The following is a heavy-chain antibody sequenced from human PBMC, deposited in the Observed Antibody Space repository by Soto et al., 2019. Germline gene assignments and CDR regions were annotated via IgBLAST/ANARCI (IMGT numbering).Heavy chain of an antibody. Sequence: QVQLQESGPGLVKPSGTLSLTCAVSGGSISSSNWWSWVRQPPGKGLEWIGEIYHSGSTNYNPSPRSRVTISVDKSKNQLSLKLSSVTAADTAVYYCARQEGTMVRGVRSYYYYYGMDVWGQGTTVTVSS. CDR2: IYHSGST. V-gene: IGHV4-4*02. J-gene: IGHJ6*02. CDR1: GGSISSSNW. CDR3: ARQEGTMVRGVRSYYYYYGMDV. D-gene: IGHD3-10*01.